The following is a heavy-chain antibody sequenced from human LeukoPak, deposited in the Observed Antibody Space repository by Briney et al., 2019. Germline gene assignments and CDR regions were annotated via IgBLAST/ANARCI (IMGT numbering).Heavy chain of an antibody. CDR3: AKVAYYDILTGYSPFDY. CDR1: GFTFSSYG. CDR2: IRYDGSNK. D-gene: IGHD3-9*01. V-gene: IGHV3-30*02. Sequence: GGFLRLSCAASGFTFSSYGMHWVRQAPGKGLEWVAFIRYDGSNKYYADSVKGRFTISRDNSKNTLYLQMNSLRAEDTAVYYCAKVAYYDILTGYSPFDYWGQGTLVTVSS. J-gene: IGHJ4*02.